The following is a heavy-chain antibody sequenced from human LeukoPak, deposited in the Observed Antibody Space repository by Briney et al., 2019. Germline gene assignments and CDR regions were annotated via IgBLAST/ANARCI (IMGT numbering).Heavy chain of an antibody. CDR2: IKSKTDGGTT. D-gene: IGHD6-13*01. CDR3: TTRIAAAGLLSDFDY. V-gene: IGHV3-15*01. CDR1: GFTFSNAW. J-gene: IGHJ4*02. Sequence: GGSLRLSRAASGFTFSNAWMSWVRQAPGKGLEWVGRIKSKTDGGTTDYAAPVKGRSTISRDDSKNTLYLQMNSLKTEDTAVYYCTTRIAAAGLLSDFDYWGQGTLVTVSS.